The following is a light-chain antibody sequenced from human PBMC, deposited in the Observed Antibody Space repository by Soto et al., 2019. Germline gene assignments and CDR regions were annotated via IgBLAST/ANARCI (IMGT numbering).Light chain of an antibody. V-gene: IGKV1-5*03. CDR1: QSISSW. CDR3: QQYNDNWT. CDR2: KAS. J-gene: IGKJ1*01. Sequence: DIQMTQSPSTLSASVGDRVTNTCRASQSISSWLAWYQQKPRTAPKLLIYKASTLQSGVPSRFSGSGSGTEFTLTISSLQPDDSATYYCQQYNDNWTFGQGTKV.